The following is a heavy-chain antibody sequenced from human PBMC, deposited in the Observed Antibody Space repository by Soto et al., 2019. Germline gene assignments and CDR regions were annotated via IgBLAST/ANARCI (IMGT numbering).Heavy chain of an antibody. V-gene: IGHV2-5*02. J-gene: IGHJ5*02. Sequence: SGPTLVNPTQTLTLTCTFSGFSLSTSGVGVGWIRQPPGKALEWLALIYWDDDKRYSPSLKSRLTITKDTSKNQVVLTMTNMEPEDTGSYYCAHGTGTLQWFDPWGQGTLVTVAS. CDR2: IYWDDDK. D-gene: IGHD3-9*01. CDR3: AHGTGTLQWFDP. CDR1: GFSLSTSGVG.